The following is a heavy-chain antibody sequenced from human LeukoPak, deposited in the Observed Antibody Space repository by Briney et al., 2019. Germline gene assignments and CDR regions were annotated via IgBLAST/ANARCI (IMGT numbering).Heavy chain of an antibody. Sequence: RSSETLSLTCAVYGGSLSGYYWSWIRQPPGKGLEWIGEINHSGSTNYNPSLKSRVTISVDTSKNQFSLNLSSVTAADTAVYYCARGYDFWSGYTYWGQGTLVTVSS. CDR1: GGSLSGYY. D-gene: IGHD3-3*01. CDR3: ARGYDFWSGYTY. V-gene: IGHV4-34*01. J-gene: IGHJ4*02. CDR2: INHSGST.